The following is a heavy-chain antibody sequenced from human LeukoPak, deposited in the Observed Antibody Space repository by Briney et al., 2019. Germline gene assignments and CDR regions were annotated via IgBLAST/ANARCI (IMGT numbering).Heavy chain of an antibody. D-gene: IGHD6-13*01. CDR3: AKDRGSSWPHGFDY. J-gene: IGHJ4*02. CDR1: GFTFSSYA. CDR2: ISGSGGST. V-gene: IGHV3-23*01. Sequence: GGSLRLSCAASGFTFSSYAMSWVRQAPGEGLEWVSAISGSGGSTYYADSVRGRFTISRDNSKNTLYLQMNSLRAEDTAVYYCAKDRGSSWPHGFDYWGQGTLVTVSS.